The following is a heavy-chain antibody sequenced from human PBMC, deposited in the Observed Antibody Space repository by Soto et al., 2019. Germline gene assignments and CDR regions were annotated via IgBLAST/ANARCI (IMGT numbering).Heavy chain of an antibody. CDR1: GGTFSSYT. J-gene: IGHJ4*02. CDR3: AREQEYSSGWYRFDY. D-gene: IGHD6-19*01. Sequence: QVQLVQSGAEVKKPGSSVKVSCKASGGTFSSYTISWVRQAPGQGLEWMGRIIPILGIANYAQKFQGRVTITADKSTSTAYMELSSLRSEDTAVYYCAREQEYSSGWYRFDYWVQGTLVTVSS. CDR2: IIPILGIA. V-gene: IGHV1-69*08.